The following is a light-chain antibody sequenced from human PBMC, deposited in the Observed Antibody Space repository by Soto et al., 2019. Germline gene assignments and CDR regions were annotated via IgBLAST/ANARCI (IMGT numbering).Light chain of an antibody. Sequence: EIVMTQSPATLSVSPGERATLSCRASQSVGSKLAWYQQKPGQALRLLIYGASSRATGIPARFSGSGSGTEFTLTISSLQSEDFAVYYCQQYNNWPPLTFGGGTTVEIK. V-gene: IGKV3D-15*01. CDR2: GAS. CDR3: QQYNNWPPLT. J-gene: IGKJ4*01. CDR1: QSVGSK.